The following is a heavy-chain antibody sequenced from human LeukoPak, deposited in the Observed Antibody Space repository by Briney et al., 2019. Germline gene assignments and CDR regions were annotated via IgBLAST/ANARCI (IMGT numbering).Heavy chain of an antibody. CDR3: ARVRTAMEIGAY. CDR2: ISGDGSST. V-gene: IGHV3-43*02. CDR1: GFTFDDYA. D-gene: IGHD5-18*01. Sequence: PGGYPRLSCAASGFTFDDYAMHWVRQAPGKGLEWVSLISGDGSSTYYGDSVKGRFTISRDNSKNSLYLQMNSLRTEDTALYYCARVRTAMEIGAYWGQGTLVTVSS. J-gene: IGHJ4*02.